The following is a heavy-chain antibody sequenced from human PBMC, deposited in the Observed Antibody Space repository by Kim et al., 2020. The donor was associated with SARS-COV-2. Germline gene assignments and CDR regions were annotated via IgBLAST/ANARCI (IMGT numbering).Heavy chain of an antibody. CDR1: GFTFSSYG. CDR3: ARGGAPRGYYGSGSYYKVYYYYYGMDV. V-gene: IGHV3-33*05. CDR2: ISYDGSNK. J-gene: IGHJ6*02. Sequence: GGSLRLSCAASGFTFSSYGMHWVRQAPGKGLEWVAVISYDGSNKYYADSVKGRFTISRDNSKNTLYLQMNSLRAEDTAVYYCARGGAPRGYYGSGSYYKVYYYYYGMDVWGQGTTVTVSS. D-gene: IGHD3-10*01.